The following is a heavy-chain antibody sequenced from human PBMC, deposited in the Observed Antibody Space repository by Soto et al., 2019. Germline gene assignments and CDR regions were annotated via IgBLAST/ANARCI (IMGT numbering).Heavy chain of an antibody. CDR3: ARAPEYSSSSGGFDY. J-gene: IGHJ4*02. CDR2: IIPIFGTA. V-gene: IGHV1-69*01. Sequence: QVQLVQSGAEVKRPGSSVKVSCKASGGTFSSYAISWVRQAPGQGLEWMGGIIPIFGTANYAQKFQGRVTITADESTSTAYMELSSLRSDDTAVYYCARAPEYSSSSGGFDYWGQGTLVTVSS. D-gene: IGHD6-6*01. CDR1: GGTFSSYA.